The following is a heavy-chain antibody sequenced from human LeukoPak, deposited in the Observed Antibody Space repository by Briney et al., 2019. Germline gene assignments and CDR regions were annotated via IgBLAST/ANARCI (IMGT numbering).Heavy chain of an antibody. Sequence: SETLSLTCAVYGGSFSGYYWSWIRQPPGKGLEWIGSIYYSGSTYYNPSLKSRVTISVDTSKNQFSLKLSSVTAADTAVYYCASYIAAAGTFSSYWGQGTLVTVSS. J-gene: IGHJ4*02. CDR3: ASYIAAAGTFSSY. V-gene: IGHV4-34*01. CDR2: IYYSGST. CDR1: GGSFSGYY. D-gene: IGHD6-13*01.